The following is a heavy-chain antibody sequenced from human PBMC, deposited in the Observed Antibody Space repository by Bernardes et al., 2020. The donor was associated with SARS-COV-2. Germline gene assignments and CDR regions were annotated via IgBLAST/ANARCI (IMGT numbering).Heavy chain of an antibody. CDR1: GYTFTSYG. CDR2: ISAYNGNT. J-gene: IGHJ5*02. Sequence: ASVKVSCKASGYTFTSYGISWVRQAPGQGLEWMGWISAYNGNTNYAQKLQGRVTMTTDTSTSTAYMELRSLRSDDTAVYYCARAVRRITIFGVVRAGNWFDPWGQGTLVTVSS. CDR3: ARAVRRITIFGVVRAGNWFDP. V-gene: IGHV1-18*04. D-gene: IGHD3-3*01.